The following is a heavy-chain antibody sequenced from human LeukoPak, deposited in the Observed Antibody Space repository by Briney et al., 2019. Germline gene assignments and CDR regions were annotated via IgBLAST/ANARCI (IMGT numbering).Heavy chain of an antibody. D-gene: IGHD3-10*01. V-gene: IGHV4-59*01. CDR1: GGSISSYY. J-gene: IGHJ2*01. Sequence: PSETLSLTCTVAGGSISSYYWSWIRQPPGKGLEWIGYIYYSGSTNYNPSLKSRVTISVDTSKNQFSLKLSSVTAADTAVYYCARDGSGRKEGHWYFDLWGRGTLVTVSS. CDR3: ARDGSGRKEGHWYFDL. CDR2: IYYSGST.